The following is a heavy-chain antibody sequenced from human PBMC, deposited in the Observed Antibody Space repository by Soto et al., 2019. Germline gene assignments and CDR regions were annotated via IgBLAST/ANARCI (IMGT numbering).Heavy chain of an antibody. CDR2: IGSGSRGT. D-gene: IGHD6-13*01. J-gene: IGHJ5*02. CDR3: AAPRAAVPPTRYFDP. V-gene: IGHV3-23*01. Sequence: AQLLESGGGLVQPGGSLRLSCAASGFAFSNFAMSWVRQAPGKGLEWVSAIGSGSRGTHYAESVEDRFTISRDDSKNTLYLPLNSLTAADTAVYYCAAPRAAVPPTRYFDPWGQGTPVTVSP. CDR1: GFAFSNFA.